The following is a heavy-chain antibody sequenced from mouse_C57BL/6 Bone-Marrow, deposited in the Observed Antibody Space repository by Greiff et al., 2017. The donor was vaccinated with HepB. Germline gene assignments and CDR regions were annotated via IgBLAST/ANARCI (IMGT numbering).Heavy chain of an antibody. CDR3: ARRMTTGVATGAVDY. J-gene: IGHJ4*01. D-gene: IGHD1-1*01. CDR2: IHPNSGST. Sequence: VKLQQPGAELVKPGASVKLSCKASGYTFPSYWMHWVKQRPGQGLEWIGMIHPNSGSTNYNEKFKSKATLAVDESSSTAYMQLSSLTSEDAAVYCGARRMTTGVATGAVDYWGQGASVTVS. V-gene: IGHV1-64*01. CDR1: GYTFPSYW.